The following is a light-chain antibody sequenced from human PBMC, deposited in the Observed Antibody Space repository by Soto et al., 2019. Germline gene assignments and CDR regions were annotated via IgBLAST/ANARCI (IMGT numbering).Light chain of an antibody. CDR3: SSYAGSNRV. Sequence: QSALTQPPSASGSPGQSVTISCTGTSSDVGGYNYVSWYQQQPGKAPKLMIYEVSKRPSGVPDRFSGSKSGNTASLTVSGLQAEDEADYYCSSYAGSNRVFGTGTKLTVL. J-gene: IGLJ1*01. CDR2: EVS. V-gene: IGLV2-8*01. CDR1: SSDVGGYNY.